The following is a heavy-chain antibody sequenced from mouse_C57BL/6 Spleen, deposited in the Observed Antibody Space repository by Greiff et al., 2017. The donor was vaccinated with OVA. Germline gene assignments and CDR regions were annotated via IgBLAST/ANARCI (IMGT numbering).Heavy chain of an antibody. CDR2: INPNNGGT. CDR3: ARGRVGYSYFDD. Sequence: EVQLQQSGPELVKPGASVKISCKASGYTFTDYYMNWVKQSHGKSLEWIGDINPNNGGTSYNQKFKGKATLTVDKSSSTAYMELRSLTSEDSAVYYCARGRVGYSYFDDWGQGTTLTVSS. D-gene: IGHD2-3*01. V-gene: IGHV1-26*01. J-gene: IGHJ2*01. CDR1: GYTFTDYY.